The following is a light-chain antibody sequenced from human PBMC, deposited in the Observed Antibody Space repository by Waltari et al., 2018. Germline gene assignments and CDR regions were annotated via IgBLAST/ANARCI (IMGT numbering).Light chain of an antibody. CDR3: QQYYTAPYT. V-gene: IGKV4-1*01. Sequence: DIVMTQSPDSLAVSLGEKATIHCKSNQSLLYNSNNKNYFAWYQQKPGQPLKLFFYWASSRESGVPDRFSGSGSGTDFTLTIGSLQAEDVAVYYCQQYYTAPYTFGQGTKLEIK. CDR1: QSLLYNSNNKNY. CDR2: WAS. J-gene: IGKJ2*01.